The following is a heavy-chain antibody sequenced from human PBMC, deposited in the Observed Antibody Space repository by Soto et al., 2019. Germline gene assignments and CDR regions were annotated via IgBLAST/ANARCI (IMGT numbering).Heavy chain of an antibody. D-gene: IGHD3-10*01. CDR2: ISAYNGNT. Sequence: ASVRVSCKASGYSFTSYGISWVRQAHGQGLEWMGWISAYNGNTNYAQKLQGRVTMTTDTSTSTAYMELRSLRSDDTAVYYCARDPHYGSGSYLSCYYYYGMDVWGQGTTVTVSS. CDR3: ARDPHYGSGSYLSCYYYYGMDV. CDR1: GYSFTSYG. V-gene: IGHV1-18*01. J-gene: IGHJ6*02.